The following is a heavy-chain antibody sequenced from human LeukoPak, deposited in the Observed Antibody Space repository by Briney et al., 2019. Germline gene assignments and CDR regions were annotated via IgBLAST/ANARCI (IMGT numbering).Heavy chain of an antibody. Sequence: GASVKVSCKASVYTFTSYGISWVRQAPGQGLEWMGWISAYNGNTNYAQKLQGRVTMTTDTSTSTAYMELRSLRSEDTAVYYCASIPGYYYYMDVWGKGTTVTISS. D-gene: IGHD2-21*01. CDR2: ISAYNGNT. V-gene: IGHV1-18*01. J-gene: IGHJ6*03. CDR3: ASIPGYYYYMDV. CDR1: VYTFTSYG.